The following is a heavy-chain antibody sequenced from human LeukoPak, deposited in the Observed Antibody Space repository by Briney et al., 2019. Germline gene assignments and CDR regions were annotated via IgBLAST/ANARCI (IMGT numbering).Heavy chain of an antibody. CDR3: ARDGVAGGFDY. D-gene: IGHD6-19*01. V-gene: IGHV4-28*03. CDR1: GYSISSNNW. CDR2: IHYSGST. Sequence: PSETPSLTCAVSGYSISSNNWWAWIRQAPGKGLEWIGYIHYSGSTNHNSSLKSRVTISVDTSKNQYSLKLSSVTAADTAVYYCARDGVAGGFDYWGQGTLVTVSS. J-gene: IGHJ4*02.